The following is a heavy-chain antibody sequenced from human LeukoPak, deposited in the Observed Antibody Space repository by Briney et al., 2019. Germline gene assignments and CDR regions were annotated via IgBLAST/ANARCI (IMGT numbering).Heavy chain of an antibody. CDR2: ISYDGSNK. V-gene: IGHV3-30-3*01. D-gene: IGHD4-23*01. CDR1: GFTFSSYA. Sequence: GGSLRLSCAASGFTFSSYAMHWVRQAPGKGLEWVAVISYDGSNKYYADSVKGRFTISRDNSKNTLYLQMNSLRAEDTAVYYCAKEDGGNSYFDYWGQGTLVTVSS. CDR3: AKEDGGNSYFDY. J-gene: IGHJ4*02.